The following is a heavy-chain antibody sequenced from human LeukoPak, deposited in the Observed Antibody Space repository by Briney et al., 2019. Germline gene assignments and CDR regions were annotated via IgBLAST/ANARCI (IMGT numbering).Heavy chain of an antibody. J-gene: IGHJ6*03. CDR2: INPSDSDA. CDR3: AREAVARFGYMDV. D-gene: IGHD2-21*01. CDR1: GYSFITYW. V-gene: IGHV5-51*01. Sequence: GESLKISCNASGYSFITYWIGWVRLKPGQGLEWMGVINPSDSDARYNTSFQGQVTISADKSIKTVYLELSSLKASDSALYYCAREAVARFGYMDVWGNGTKVRVS.